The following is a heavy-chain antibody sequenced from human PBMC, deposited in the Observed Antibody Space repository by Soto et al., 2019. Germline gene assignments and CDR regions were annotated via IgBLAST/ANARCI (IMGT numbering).Heavy chain of an antibody. CDR3: VRDNSGFDY. D-gene: IGHD6-13*01. V-gene: IGHV1-3*01. CDR2: INAGNGNT. CDR1: GYTFTSYA. Sequence: VKVSCKASGYTFTSYAMHWVRQAPGQRLEWMGWINAGNGNTKYSQKFQGRVTITRDTSASTAYMELSSLTADDRAVYYCVRDNSGFDYWSQGTVVTVSS. J-gene: IGHJ4*02.